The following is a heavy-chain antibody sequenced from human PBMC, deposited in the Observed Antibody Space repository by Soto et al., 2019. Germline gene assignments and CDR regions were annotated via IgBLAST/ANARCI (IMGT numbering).Heavy chain of an antibody. CDR1: GGSISSYY. D-gene: IGHD2-2*01. V-gene: IGHV4-59*01. J-gene: IGHJ6*03. Sequence: SETLSLTCTVSGGSISSYYWSWIRQPPGKGLEWIGYIYYSGSTNYNPSLKSRVTISVDTSKNQFSLKLGSVTAADTAVYYCARGEGYCSSTSCYNYYMDVWGKGTTVTVSS. CDR3: ARGEGYCSSTSCYNYYMDV. CDR2: IYYSGST.